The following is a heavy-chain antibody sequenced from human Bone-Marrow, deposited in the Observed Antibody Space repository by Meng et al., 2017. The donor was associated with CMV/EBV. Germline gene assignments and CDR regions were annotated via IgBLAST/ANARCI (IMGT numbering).Heavy chain of an antibody. CDR1: GGSISSSSYY. Sequence: SETLSLTCTVSGGSISSSSYYWGWIRQPPGKGLEWIGSIYYSGNTYYNPSLKSRVTISVDTSKNQFSLKLRSMTAADTAVYYCASPMVRGSYIDYWGQGTLVTVSS. CDR2: IYYSGNT. D-gene: IGHD3-10*01. V-gene: IGHV4-39*07. CDR3: ASPMVRGSYIDY. J-gene: IGHJ4*02.